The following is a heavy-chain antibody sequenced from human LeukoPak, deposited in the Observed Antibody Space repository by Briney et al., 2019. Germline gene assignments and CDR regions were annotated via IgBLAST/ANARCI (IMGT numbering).Heavy chain of an antibody. CDR2: ISAYNGNT. J-gene: IGHJ6*03. D-gene: IGHD3-10*01. V-gene: IGHV1-18*01. CDR3: ARPYGQNYYYYYYMDV. CDR1: GYTFTSYG. Sequence: ASVKVSCKASGYTFTSYGISWVRQAPGQGLEWMGWISAYNGNTNYAQKLQGRVTMTTDTSTSTAYMELRSLRSDDTAVYYCARPYGQNYYYYYYMDVWGKGTTVTVSS.